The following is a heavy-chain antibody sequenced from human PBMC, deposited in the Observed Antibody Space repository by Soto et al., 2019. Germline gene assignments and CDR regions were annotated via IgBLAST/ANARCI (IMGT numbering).Heavy chain of an antibody. CDR3: ASITMVRGVIGGSPEGYYYYYMDV. D-gene: IGHD3-10*01. CDR2: IYFSGST. Sequence: SETLSLTCTVSGGSISSYYWRWIRQPPGKGLEWIGYIYFSGSTNYNPSLKSRVTISVDTSKNQFSLKLSSVTAADTAVYYCASITMVRGVIGGSPEGYYYYYMDVWGKGTTVTV. CDR1: GGSISSYY. J-gene: IGHJ6*03. V-gene: IGHV4-59*08.